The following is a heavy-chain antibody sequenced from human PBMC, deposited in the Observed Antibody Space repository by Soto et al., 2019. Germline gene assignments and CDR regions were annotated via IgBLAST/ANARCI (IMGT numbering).Heavy chain of an antibody. V-gene: IGHV3-21*01. CDR3: ARELPRVYYYYYYGVDV. CDR2: ISSSSSYI. J-gene: IGHJ6*02. Sequence: GGSLRLSCAASGFTFSSYSMNWVRQAPGKGLEWVSSISSSSSYIYYADSVKGRFTISRDNAKNSLYLQMNSLRAEDTAVYYCARELPRVYYYYYYGVDVWGQGTTVTVSS. D-gene: IGHD2-15*01. CDR1: GFTFSSYS.